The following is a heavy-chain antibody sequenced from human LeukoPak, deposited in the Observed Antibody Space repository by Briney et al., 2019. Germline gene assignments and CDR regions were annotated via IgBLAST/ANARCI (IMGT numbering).Heavy chain of an antibody. CDR1: GFTFSSYG. Sequence: PGGSLRLSCAASGFTFSSYGMHWVRQAPGKGLEWVAVIWYDGSNKYYADSVKGRFTISRDNSKNTLYLQMNSLRAEDTAVYYCAREGARIQKAMNSPPNSGPGNYFDYWGQGTLVTVSS. D-gene: IGHD5-12*01. CDR3: AREGARIQKAMNSPPNSGPGNYFDY. J-gene: IGHJ4*02. CDR2: IWYDGSNK. V-gene: IGHV3-33*01.